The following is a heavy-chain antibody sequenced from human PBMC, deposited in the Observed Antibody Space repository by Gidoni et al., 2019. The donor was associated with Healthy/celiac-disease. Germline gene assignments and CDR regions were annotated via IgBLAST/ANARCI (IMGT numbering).Heavy chain of an antibody. CDR2: ISGSGGST. Sequence: EVQLLESGGGLVQPGGSLRLSCAASGFTFSSYAMSWVRQAPGTGLEWVSAISGSGGSTYYADSVKGRFTISRDNSKNTLYLQMNSLRAEDTAVYYCAKSSAILVYDFWSGAYPYPPNYFDYWGQGTLVTVSS. V-gene: IGHV3-23*01. CDR3: AKSSAILVYDFWSGAYPYPPNYFDY. CDR1: GFTFSSYA. D-gene: IGHD3-3*01. J-gene: IGHJ4*02.